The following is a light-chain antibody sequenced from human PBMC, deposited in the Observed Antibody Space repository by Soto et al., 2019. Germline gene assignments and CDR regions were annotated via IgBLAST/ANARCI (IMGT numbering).Light chain of an antibody. V-gene: IGKV3-15*01. CDR3: QQYSNWPLT. J-gene: IGKJ4*01. CDR2: DTS. Sequence: EIVLTQSPGTLSLSPGERATLSCRASQSVSIHLAWYQQKPGQAPRLLIYDTSTRATGIPARFSGSGSGTEFTLTISSLQSEDFAVYYCQQYSNWPLTFGGGTKVDIK. CDR1: QSVSIH.